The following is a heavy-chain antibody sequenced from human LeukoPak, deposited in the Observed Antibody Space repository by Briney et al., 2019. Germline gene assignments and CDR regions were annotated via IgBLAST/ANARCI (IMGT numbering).Heavy chain of an antibody. CDR2: IKKDGSEK. V-gene: IGHV3-7*01. CDR3: ARSARLMKGVVEVTALDD. J-gene: IGHJ4*02. CDR1: GFTFSSYW. Sequence: PGGSLRLSCAASGFTFSSYWMSWVRQAPGKGLEWVANIKKDGSEKYYVDSVKGRFTIARDNAKNSVYLEMNSQRADDTAVYYCARSARLMKGVVEVTALDDWGQGTLVTVSS. D-gene: IGHD3-3*01.